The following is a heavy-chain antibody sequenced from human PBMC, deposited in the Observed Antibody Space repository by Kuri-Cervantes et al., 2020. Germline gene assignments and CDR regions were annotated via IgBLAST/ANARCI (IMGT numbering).Heavy chain of an antibody. Sequence: GESLKISCAASGFTFDDYGMSWVRQAPGKGLEWVSGINWNGGSTGYADSVKGRFTTSRDNAKNSLYLQMNSLRAEDTALYHCARDNRGYSSAWFDPWGQGTLVTVSS. D-gene: IGHD6-25*01. CDR2: INWNGGST. CDR1: GFTFDDYG. CDR3: ARDNRGYSSAWFDP. V-gene: IGHV3-20*01. J-gene: IGHJ5*02.